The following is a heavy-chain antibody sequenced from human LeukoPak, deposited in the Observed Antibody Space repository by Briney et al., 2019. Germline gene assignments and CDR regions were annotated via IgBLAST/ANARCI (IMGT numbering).Heavy chain of an antibody. V-gene: IGHV4-4*07. CDR1: GGSISSYY. CDR2: IYTSGST. CDR3: ARESTAFGATHYIVYYFDY. D-gene: IGHD1-26*01. J-gene: IGHJ4*02. Sequence: PSKTLSLTCTVSGGSISSYYWSWIRQPAGKGLEWIGRIYTSGSTNYNPSLKSRVTMSVDTSKNQFSLKLSSVTAADTAVYYCARESTAFGATHYIVYYFDYWGQGTLVTVSS.